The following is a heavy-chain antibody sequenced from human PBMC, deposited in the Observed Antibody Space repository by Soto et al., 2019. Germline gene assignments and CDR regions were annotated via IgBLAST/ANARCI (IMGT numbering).Heavy chain of an antibody. J-gene: IGHJ4*02. D-gene: IGHD3-16*01. CDR2: ISAYSGNT. Sequence: QVQLVQSGAEVKKPGASVKVSCKALGYTFSNYVVSWVRQAPGQGFEWVGWISAYSGNTDYAQNFQDRVTMTTDTPTNSVYMELKGLRYDDTAVYYCARGSLAGITWADYWGQGTLVTVSS. V-gene: IGHV1-18*01. CDR1: GYTFSNYV. CDR3: ARGSLAGITWADY.